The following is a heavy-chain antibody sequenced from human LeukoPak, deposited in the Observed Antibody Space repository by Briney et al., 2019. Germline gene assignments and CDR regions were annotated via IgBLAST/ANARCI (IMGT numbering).Heavy chain of an antibody. CDR2: ISSSSYI. V-gene: IGHV3-21*01. CDR1: GFTFSSYS. D-gene: IGHD3-22*01. J-gene: IGHJ4*02. Sequence: GGSLRLSCAASGFTFSSYSMNWVRQAPGKGLEWVSSISSSSYIYYADSVKGRFTISRDNAKNSLYLQMNSLRAEDTAVYYCARDNSRSPYDSSGYFFDYWGQGTLVTVSS. CDR3: ARDNSRSPYDSSGYFFDY.